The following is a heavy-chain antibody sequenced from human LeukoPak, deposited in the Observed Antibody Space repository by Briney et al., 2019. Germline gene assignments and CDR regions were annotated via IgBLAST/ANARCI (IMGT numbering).Heavy chain of an antibody. J-gene: IGHJ4*02. D-gene: IGHD2-2*01. Sequence: SETLSLTCAVYGGSFSGYYWSWIRQPPGKGLEWIGEINHSGSTNYNPSLKSRATISVDTSKNQFSLKLSSVTAADTAVYYCARRGYIVVVPAYRYWGQGTLVTVSS. CDR2: INHSGST. CDR1: GGSFSGYY. CDR3: ARRGYIVVVPAYRY. V-gene: IGHV4-34*01.